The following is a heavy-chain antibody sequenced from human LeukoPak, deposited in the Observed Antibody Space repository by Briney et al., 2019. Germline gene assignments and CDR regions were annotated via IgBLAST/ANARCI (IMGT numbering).Heavy chain of an antibody. CDR3: ARVSAAAGTHDY. Sequence: PGGSLRLSCAASGFSFSSYSMNWVRRAPGKGLEWVSYITSSSSTMYYADSVKGRSTISRDNAKNSLYLQMNSLRDEDTAVYYCARVSAAAGTHDYWGQGTLVTVSS. CDR1: GFSFSSYS. D-gene: IGHD6-13*01. CDR2: ITSSSSTM. V-gene: IGHV3-48*02. J-gene: IGHJ4*02.